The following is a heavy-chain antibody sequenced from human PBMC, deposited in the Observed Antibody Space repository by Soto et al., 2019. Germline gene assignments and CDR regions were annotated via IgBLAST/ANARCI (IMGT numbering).Heavy chain of an antibody. V-gene: IGHV1-58*01. CDR2: IAVGSGYT. J-gene: IGHJ4*02. Sequence: GASVKVSCKASGFTFTSSAFQWVRQARGQRLEWIGWIAVGSGYTNYAQRFQDRVTLPRDMSTATTYMELSRLTSEDTAIYYCAADATAWQQMVPSDYWGQGTLVTVSS. D-gene: IGHD2-8*01. CDR1: GFTFTSSA. CDR3: AADATAWQQMVPSDY.